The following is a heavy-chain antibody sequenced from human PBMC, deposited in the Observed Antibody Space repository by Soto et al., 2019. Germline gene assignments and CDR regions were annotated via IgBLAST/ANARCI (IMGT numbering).Heavy chain of an antibody. Sequence: QVQLQQWGAGLLKPSETLSLTCAVYGGSFSGYYWSWIRQPPGKGLEWIGEINHSGSTNYNPSLKGRVTTSVDTSKNQFSLKLSSVTAADTAGYYCARSVGGDIVVVPAAHLDYWGQGTLVTVSS. V-gene: IGHV4-34*01. J-gene: IGHJ4*02. D-gene: IGHD2-2*01. CDR2: INHSGST. CDR3: ARSVGGDIVVVPAAHLDY. CDR1: GGSFSGYY.